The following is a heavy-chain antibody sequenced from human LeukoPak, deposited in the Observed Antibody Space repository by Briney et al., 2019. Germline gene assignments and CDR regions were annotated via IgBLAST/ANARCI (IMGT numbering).Heavy chain of an antibody. V-gene: IGHV3-20*04. CDR3: ARLGVSADY. D-gene: IGHD3-16*01. Sequence: PGGSLRLSCAASGFTFSSYEMNWVRQAPGKGLEWVSGINWNGGSTGYADSVKGRFTISRDNAKNSLYLQMNSLRAEDTALYYCARLGVSADYWGQGTLVTVSS. CDR2: INWNGGST. J-gene: IGHJ4*02. CDR1: GFTFSSYE.